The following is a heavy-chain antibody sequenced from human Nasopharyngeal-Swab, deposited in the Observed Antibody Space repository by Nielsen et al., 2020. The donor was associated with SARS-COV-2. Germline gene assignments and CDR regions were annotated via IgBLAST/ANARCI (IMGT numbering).Heavy chain of an antibody. D-gene: IGHD4-17*01. CDR3: ARAPLRGVDY. Sequence: SETLSLTCAVYGGSFSGYYWSWIRQPPGKGREWIGEINHSGSTNYNPSLKSRVTISVDTSKNQFSLKLSSVTAADTAVYYCARAPLRGVDYWGQGTLVTVSS. J-gene: IGHJ4*02. CDR1: GGSFSGYY. CDR2: INHSGST. V-gene: IGHV4-34*01.